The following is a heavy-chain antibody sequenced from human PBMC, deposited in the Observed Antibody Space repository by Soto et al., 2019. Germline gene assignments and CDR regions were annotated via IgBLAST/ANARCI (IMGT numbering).Heavy chain of an antibody. CDR3: ARTGERSSWYGDYYYYGMDV. J-gene: IGHJ6*02. CDR1: GYSFTSYW. CDR2: IYPGDSDT. D-gene: IGHD6-13*01. V-gene: IGHV5-51*01. Sequence: EVQLVQSGAEVKKPGESLKISCKGSGYSFTSYWIGWVRQMPGKGLEWMGIIYPGDSDTRYSPSFQGQVTISADKSISTAYLQWSSLKASDTAMYYCARTGERSSWYGDYYYYGMDVWGQGTTVTVSS.